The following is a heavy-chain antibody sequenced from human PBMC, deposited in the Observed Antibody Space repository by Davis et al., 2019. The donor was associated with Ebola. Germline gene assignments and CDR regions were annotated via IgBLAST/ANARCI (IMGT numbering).Heavy chain of an antibody. CDR3: TRDLKQPPPSYYYGMDV. CDR2: IRSKAYGGKT. J-gene: IGHJ6*02. Sequence: GESLKISCSTYGFTFGDYAMNWVRQAPGKGLEWVGFIRSKAYGGKTQYAASVKGRFTISRDDSKSIAFLQMNSLKTEDTAVYYCTRDLKQPPPSYYYGMDVWGQGTTVTVS. V-gene: IGHV3-49*04. D-gene: IGHD6-13*01. CDR1: GFTFGDYA.